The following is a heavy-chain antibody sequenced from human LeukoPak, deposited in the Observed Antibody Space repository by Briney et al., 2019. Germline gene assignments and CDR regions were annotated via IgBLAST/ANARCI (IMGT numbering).Heavy chain of an antibody. Sequence: PSETLSLTCTVSGGSISSGDYYWSWIRQPPGKGPEWIGYIYYSGSTYYNPSLKSRVTISVDTSKNQFSLKLSSVTAADTAVYYCASSYNWNDETDYWGQGTLVTVSS. CDR1: GGSISSGDYY. CDR2: IYYSGST. J-gene: IGHJ4*02. V-gene: IGHV4-30-4*01. CDR3: ASSYNWNDETDY. D-gene: IGHD1-20*01.